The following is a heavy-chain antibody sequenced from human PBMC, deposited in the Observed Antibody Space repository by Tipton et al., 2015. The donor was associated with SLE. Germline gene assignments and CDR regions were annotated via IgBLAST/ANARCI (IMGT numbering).Heavy chain of an antibody. CDR1: GASISSYY. J-gene: IGHJ4*02. CDR3: ARALSSLLFDY. V-gene: IGHV4-59*12. D-gene: IGHD6-6*01. Sequence: TLSLTCTVSGASISSYYWSWIRQPPGKGLEWIGYIYYSGSTIHNPSLKSRVTISVDTSKNQFSLKLSSVTAADTAVYYCARALSSLLFDYWGQGTLVTVSS. CDR2: IYYSGST.